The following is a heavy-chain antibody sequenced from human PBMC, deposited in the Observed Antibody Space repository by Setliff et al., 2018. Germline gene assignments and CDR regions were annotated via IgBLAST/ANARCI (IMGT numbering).Heavy chain of an antibody. Sequence: KPSETLSLTCSVSGGSISSSIYSWDWIRQAPGKGLEWLGYIQKRGSTTTKYNPSLGSRISMSLDTSKNQFSLQLSSVSDGDTAVYYCARDQFSSGWYGPPESYFDCWGQGILVTVSS. CDR1: GGSISSSIYS. CDR3: ARDQFSSGWYGPPESYFDC. J-gene: IGHJ4*02. V-gene: IGHV4-61*01. CDR2: IQKRGSTTT. D-gene: IGHD6-19*01.